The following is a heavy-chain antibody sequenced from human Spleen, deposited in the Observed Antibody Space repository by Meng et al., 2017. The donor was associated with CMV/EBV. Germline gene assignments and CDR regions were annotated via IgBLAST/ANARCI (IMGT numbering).Heavy chain of an antibody. CDR2: SYTSGST. CDR1: GGSCSGYD. V-gene: IGHV4-59*10. D-gene: IGHD2-15*01. J-gene: IGHJ4*02. CDR3: ARDWWYSYAN. Sequence: VQLQHSGAVLCTPPAALALTCAVNGGSCSGYDWSWIRQPAGKVLEWIGRSYTSGSTNYNPSLKNRVTMSVDTSKNQFSLKLSSVTAADTAVYYCARDWWYSYANWGQGTLVTVSS.